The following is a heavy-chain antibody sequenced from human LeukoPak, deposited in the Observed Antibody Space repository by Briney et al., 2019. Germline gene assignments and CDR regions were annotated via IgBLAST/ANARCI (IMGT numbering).Heavy chain of an antibody. Sequence: GGSLRLSCAASGFTFSDYAMSWVRQAPGRGLECVSAVGGGGGSIFYANSVTGRFTVSRDNSKNTVYLQMNSLKAEDTAVYYCAKRGYCSGGSCYSGLGSFDYWGQGTLVTVSS. CDR3: AKRGYCSGGSCYSGLGSFDY. V-gene: IGHV3-23*01. D-gene: IGHD2-15*01. CDR1: GFTFSDYA. CDR2: VGGGGGSI. J-gene: IGHJ4*02.